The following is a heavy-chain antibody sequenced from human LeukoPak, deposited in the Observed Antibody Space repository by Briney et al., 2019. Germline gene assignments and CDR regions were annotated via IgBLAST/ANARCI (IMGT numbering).Heavy chain of an antibody. J-gene: IGHJ4*02. V-gene: IGHV3-33*01. Sequence: GGSLRLSCAASGFTFSSYGMHRVRQAPGKGLEWVAVIWYDGSNKYYADSVKGRFTISRDNSKNTLYLQMNSLRAEDTAVYYCARDGTTVSDRLDYWGQGTLVTVSS. D-gene: IGHD4-17*01. CDR3: ARDGTTVSDRLDY. CDR2: IWYDGSNK. CDR1: GFTFSSYG.